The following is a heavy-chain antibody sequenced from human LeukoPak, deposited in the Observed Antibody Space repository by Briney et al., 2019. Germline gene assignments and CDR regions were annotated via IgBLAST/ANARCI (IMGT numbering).Heavy chain of an antibody. CDR3: AKDSWSRGDDAFDI. V-gene: IGHV3-33*06. J-gene: IGHJ3*02. D-gene: IGHD1-1*01. Sequence: GGSLRLSCAASGFTFSSYGMHWVRQAPGKGLEWVAVIWYDGSNKYYADSVKGRFTISRDNSKNTLYLQMNSLIAEDTAVYYCAKDSWSRGDDAFDIWGQGTMVTVSS. CDR2: IWYDGSNK. CDR1: GFTFSSYG.